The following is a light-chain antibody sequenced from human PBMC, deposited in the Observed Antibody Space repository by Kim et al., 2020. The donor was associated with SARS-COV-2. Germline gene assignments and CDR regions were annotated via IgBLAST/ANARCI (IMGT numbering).Light chain of an antibody. J-gene: IGLJ1*01. V-gene: IGLV2-11*01. CDR3: CSYAGSYTYV. CDR2: DVS. Sequence: GQSDTISCTGTSSGVSGYSDVSWYQQRPDRAPKLMIYDVSKRPSGVSDRFSGSKSGNTASLTISGLQAEDEADYYCCSYAGSYTYVFGTGTKVTVL. CDR1: SSGVSGYSD.